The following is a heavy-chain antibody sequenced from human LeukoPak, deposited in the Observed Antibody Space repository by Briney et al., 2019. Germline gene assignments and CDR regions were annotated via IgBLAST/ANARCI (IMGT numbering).Heavy chain of an antibody. J-gene: IGHJ5*02. CDR1: AASISSGGYS. Sequence: SETLSLTCALSAASISSGGYSWSWIRQPPGKGLEWIGDIYHSGSTYYNPSLKSPATISVDRSNNKCSLNLSSVTAAATATDYCARGCFERPPPQGLDPWGQGTLVSVPS. CDR3: ARGCFERPPPQGLDP. CDR2: IYHSGST. V-gene: IGHV4-30-2*01. D-gene: IGHD3-10*02.